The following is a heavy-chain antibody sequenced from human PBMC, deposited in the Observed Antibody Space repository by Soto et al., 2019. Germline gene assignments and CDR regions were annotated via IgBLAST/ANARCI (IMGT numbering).Heavy chain of an antibody. J-gene: IGHJ4*02. V-gene: IGHV4-39*02. CDR2: VFYTGTT. CDR1: GGSISYNSYY. D-gene: IGHD2-2*01. CDR3: ARLVVVSPVANV. Sequence: ETLSLTCSVSGGSISYNSYYWGWIRQPPGQGLEWIGSVFYTGTTYYSPSLESRVTISVDTSKNSFSLNLTSVTAADTAVYFCARLVVVSPVANVWGQGTLVTVS.